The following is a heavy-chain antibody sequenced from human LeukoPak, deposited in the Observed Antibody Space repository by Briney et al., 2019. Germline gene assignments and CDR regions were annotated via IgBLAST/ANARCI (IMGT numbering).Heavy chain of an antibody. D-gene: IGHD1-1*01. J-gene: IGHJ4*02. CDR1: GFTFSSHA. V-gene: IGHV3-23*01. CDR2: ISGSGGST. CDR3: AKDHSPTY. Sequence: GGSLRLSCAASGFTFSSHAMSWVRQAPEKGLEWVSGISGSGGSTYYADSVKGRFTISRDNSKNTLYMQMNSLRVEDTAVYYCAKDHSPTYWGQGTLVTVSS.